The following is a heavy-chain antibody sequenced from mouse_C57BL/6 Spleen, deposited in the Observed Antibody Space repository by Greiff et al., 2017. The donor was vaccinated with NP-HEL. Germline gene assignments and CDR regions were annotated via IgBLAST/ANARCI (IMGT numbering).Heavy chain of an antibody. CDR1: GYTFTDYY. J-gene: IGHJ4*01. CDR2: INPNNGGT. Sequence: EVQLQQSGPELVKPGASVKISCKASGYTFTDYYMNWVKQSHGKSLEWIGDINPNNGGTSYNQKFKGKATLTVDKSSSTAYMELRSLTSEDSAVYYCARPLPPMDYWGQGTSVTVSS. V-gene: IGHV1-26*01. CDR3: ARPLPPMDY.